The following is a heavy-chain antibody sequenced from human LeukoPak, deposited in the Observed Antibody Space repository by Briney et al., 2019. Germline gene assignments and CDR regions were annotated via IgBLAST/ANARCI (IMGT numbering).Heavy chain of an antibody. J-gene: IGHJ4*02. D-gene: IGHD2-2*02. V-gene: IGHV1-18*01. Sequence: ASVKVSCKASGYTFTSYGISWVRQAPGQGLEWMGWISAYNGNTNYAQKLQGRVTMTTDTSTSTAYMELRSLRSDDTAVYYCARGARYCSSTSCYKPGGTFDYWGQGTLVTVSS. CDR3: ARGARYCSSTSCYKPGGTFDY. CDR2: ISAYNGNT. CDR1: GYTFTSYG.